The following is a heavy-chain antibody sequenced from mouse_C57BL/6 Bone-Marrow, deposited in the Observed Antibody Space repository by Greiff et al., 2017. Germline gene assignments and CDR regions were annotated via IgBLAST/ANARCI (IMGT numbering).Heavy chain of an antibody. CDR3: AREGFITTVVGYAMDY. CDR1: GYSFTGYY. V-gene: IGHV1-31*01. D-gene: IGHD1-1*01. Sequence: VQLQPSGPELVKPGASVKISCKASGYSFTGYYMHWVKQSHGNILDWIGYIYPYNGVSSYNQKFKGKATLTVDKSSSTAYMELRSLTSEDSAVYYCAREGFITTVVGYAMDYWGQGTSVTVSS. CDR2: IYPYNGVS. J-gene: IGHJ4*01.